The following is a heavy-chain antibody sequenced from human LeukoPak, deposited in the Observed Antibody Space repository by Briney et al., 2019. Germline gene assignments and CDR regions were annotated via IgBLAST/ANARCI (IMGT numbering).Heavy chain of an antibody. CDR2: ITKDGRDK. Sequence: PGVSLRLSCVASGFTFSSYAMHWVRQAPGKGLEWVAVITKDGRDKHHADSVKGRFTISRDNSKNTPYLQMDSLRAEDTAVYFCAKDPRTAAAYYFDYWGQGILVTVSS. CDR3: AKDPRTAAAYYFDY. D-gene: IGHD6-13*01. V-gene: IGHV3-30*18. CDR1: GFTFSSYA. J-gene: IGHJ4*02.